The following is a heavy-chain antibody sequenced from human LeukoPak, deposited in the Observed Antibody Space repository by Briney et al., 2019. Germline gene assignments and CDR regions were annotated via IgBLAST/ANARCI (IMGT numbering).Heavy chain of an antibody. Sequence: SETLSLTCTVSGGSISSSSYYWGWLRQPPGKGLEWIGSIYYSGSTNYDPSLKSRVTMSVDTSKNQFSLKLSSVTAADTAVYYCARYREVGATVDYWGQGTLVTVSS. CDR1: GGSISSSSYY. CDR3: ARYREVGATVDY. J-gene: IGHJ4*02. V-gene: IGHV4-39*07. CDR2: IYYSGST. D-gene: IGHD1-26*01.